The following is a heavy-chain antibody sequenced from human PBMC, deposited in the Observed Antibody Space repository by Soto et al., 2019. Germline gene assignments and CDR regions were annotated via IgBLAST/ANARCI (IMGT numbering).Heavy chain of an antibody. J-gene: IGHJ3*02. D-gene: IGHD1-26*01. V-gene: IGHV3-15*01. Sequence: GGSLRLSCAASGFTFSKAWMSWVRQAPGKGLEWVGRIKSKTDGGTTDYAAPVKGRFTISRDDSKNTLYLQMNSLKTEYTAVYYCTTELSGSDAFDIWGQGTMVTVSS. CDR2: IKSKTDGGTT. CDR1: GFTFSKAW. CDR3: TTELSGSDAFDI.